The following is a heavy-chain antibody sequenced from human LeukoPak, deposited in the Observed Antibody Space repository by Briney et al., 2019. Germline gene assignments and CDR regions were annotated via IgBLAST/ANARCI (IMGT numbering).Heavy chain of an antibody. V-gene: IGHV3-48*03. J-gene: IGHJ4*02. CDR1: GFTFSSYE. CDR2: ISSSDSTI. CDR3: ARARYCSGGSCYFDS. D-gene: IGHD2-15*01. Sequence: GGSLRLSCAASGFTFSSYEMNWVRQAPGKGLEWVSYISSSDSTIYYADSVKGRFTISRGNAKNSLYLQMNSLRAEDTAVYYCARARYCSGGSCYFDSWGQGTLVTVSS.